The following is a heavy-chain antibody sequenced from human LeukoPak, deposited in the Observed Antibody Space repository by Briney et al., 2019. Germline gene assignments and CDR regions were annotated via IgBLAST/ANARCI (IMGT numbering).Heavy chain of an antibody. J-gene: IGHJ4*02. CDR1: GGTFSSYA. Sequence: ASVKVSCKASGGTFSSYAISWVRQAPGQGLEWMGGIIPIFGTANYAQKFQGRVTITTDESTSTAYVELSSLRSEDTAVYYCARGRPTDHRGSGYLGDYWGQGTLVTVSS. V-gene: IGHV1-69*05. CDR3: ARGRPTDHRGSGYLGDY. CDR2: IIPIFGTA. D-gene: IGHD3-3*01.